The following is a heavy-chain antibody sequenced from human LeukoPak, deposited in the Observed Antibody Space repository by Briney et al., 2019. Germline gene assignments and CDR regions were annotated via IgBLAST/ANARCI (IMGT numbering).Heavy chain of an antibody. D-gene: IGHD2-2*01. CDR1: GGSISSGYY. Sequence: PSQTLSLTCTVSGGSISSGYYWGWIRQPPGKGLEWIGSIYHSGSTYYNPSLKSRVTISVDTSKNQFSLKLSSVTAADTAVYYCARNVVVPAAMGDWGQGTLVTVSS. V-gene: IGHV4-38-2*02. CDR3: ARNVVVPAAMGD. J-gene: IGHJ4*02. CDR2: IYHSGST.